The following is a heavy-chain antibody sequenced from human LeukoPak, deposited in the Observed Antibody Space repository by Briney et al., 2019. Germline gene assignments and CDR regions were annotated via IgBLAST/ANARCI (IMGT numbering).Heavy chain of an antibody. Sequence: NPSETLSLTCTVSGGSISSYYWSWIRQPAGKGLEWIGRIYTSGSTNYNPSLKSRVTMSVDTSKNQSSLKLSSVTAADTAVYYCASARTTAFMDVWGKRTTVTVSS. D-gene: IGHD2-2*01. V-gene: IGHV4-4*07. CDR2: IYTSGST. CDR1: GGSISSYY. J-gene: IGHJ6*04. CDR3: ASARTTAFMDV.